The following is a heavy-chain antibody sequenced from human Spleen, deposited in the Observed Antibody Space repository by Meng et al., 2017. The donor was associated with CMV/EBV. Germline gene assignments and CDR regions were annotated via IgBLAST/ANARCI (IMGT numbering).Heavy chain of an antibody. D-gene: IGHD2-21*02. CDR2: IRYDGSNK. J-gene: IGHJ4*02. CDR3: AKDPCGGDCSPGFGY. CDR1: GFTFSSYG. V-gene: IGHV3-30*02. Sequence: QVQLVESXXXXXQXXGXXRLSCAASGFTFSSYGMHWVRQAPGKGLEWVAFIRYDGSNKYYADSVKGRFTISRDNSKNTLYLQMNSLRAEDTAVYYCAKDPCGGDCSPGFGYWGQGTLVTVSS.